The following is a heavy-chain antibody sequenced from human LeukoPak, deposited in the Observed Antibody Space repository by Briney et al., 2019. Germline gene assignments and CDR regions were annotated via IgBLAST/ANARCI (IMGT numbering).Heavy chain of an antibody. D-gene: IGHD3-3*01. CDR1: GGSCSGYY. J-gene: IGHJ4*02. CDR2: INHSGGT. V-gene: IGHV4-34*01. CDR3: ARARTYYDSWSGYYSYFDY. Sequence: SETLSLTCAVYGGSCSGYYWSWIRQPPGKGLEWIGEINHSGGTNYNPSLKSRVTISVDTSKNQFSLKLSSVTAADTAVYYCARARTYYDSWSGYYSYFDYWGQGTLVTVSS.